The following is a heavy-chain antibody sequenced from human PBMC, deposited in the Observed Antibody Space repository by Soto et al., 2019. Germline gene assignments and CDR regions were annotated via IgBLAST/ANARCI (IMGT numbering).Heavy chain of an antibody. CDR2: VYYTGTT. V-gene: IGHV4-59*01. CDR1: GGSISSYF. Sequence: QVQLQESGTGLLKPSETLSLTCTVSGGSISSYFYIWVRQPPGKGLEWIVSVYYTGTTDYNPSLKSRVTISVDTSKTQFSLNLRSVTAADTAVYYCARDLAAVPRAFDYWGRGTLVTVSS. CDR3: ARDLAAVPRAFDY. D-gene: IGHD6-13*01. J-gene: IGHJ4*02.